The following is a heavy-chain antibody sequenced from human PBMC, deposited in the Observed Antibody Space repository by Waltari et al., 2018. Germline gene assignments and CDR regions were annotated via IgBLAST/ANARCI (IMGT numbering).Heavy chain of an antibody. CDR2: IYNDGTK. D-gene: IGHD2-21*02. CDR1: GFIVRTHY. V-gene: IGHV3-53*01. J-gene: IGHJ4*02. Sequence: EVQLVESGGGVIQPGGSLRLSCAASGFIVRTHYMSWVRQAPGKGLEWVSVIYNDGTKLYADSVKGRFTVSRDNSKNMVHLQMDSLRAEDTAVYYCATDGDGDCSLCLAQWGQGTLVTVSS. CDR3: ATDGDGDCSLCLAQ.